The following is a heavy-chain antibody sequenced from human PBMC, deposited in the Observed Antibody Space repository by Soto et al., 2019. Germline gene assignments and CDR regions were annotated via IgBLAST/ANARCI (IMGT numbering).Heavy chain of an antibody. J-gene: IGHJ6*02. Sequence: SVKVSCKASGDTFSSYAISWVRQAPGQGLEWMGGIIPIFGTANYAQKFQGRVTITADESTSTAYMELSSLRSEDTAVYYCARDGSGYRSRASPMDVWGQGTTVTVSS. CDR1: GDTFSSYA. CDR2: IIPIFGTA. CDR3: ARDGSGYRSRASPMDV. V-gene: IGHV1-69*13. D-gene: IGHD3-22*01.